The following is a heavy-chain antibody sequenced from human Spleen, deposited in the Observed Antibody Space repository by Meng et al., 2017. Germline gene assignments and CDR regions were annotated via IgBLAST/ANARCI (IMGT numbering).Heavy chain of an antibody. CDR1: GFTFGDYA. J-gene: IGHJ3*02. V-gene: IGHV3-49*04. Sequence: GGSLRLSCTASGFTFGDYAVSWVRQAPGKGLEWVGFIRSKAYGGTTEYAASVKGRFTISRDDSKSIAYLQMNSLKTEDTAVYYCTRSWESYYDRGDAFDIWGQGTMVTVSS. CDR3: TRSWESYYDRGDAFDI. CDR2: IRSKAYGGTT. D-gene: IGHD3-22*01.